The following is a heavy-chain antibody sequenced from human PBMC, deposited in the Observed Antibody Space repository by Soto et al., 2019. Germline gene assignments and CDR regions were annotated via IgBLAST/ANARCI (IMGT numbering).Heavy chain of an antibody. CDR2: IYYIGST. V-gene: IGHV4-30-4*01. CDR3: ARATIVLVPAAMVSHWFDP. Sequence: QVQLQESGPGLVKPSQTLSLTCTVSGGSISSGDYYWSWIRQPPGKGLEWIGYIYYIGSTYYNPSLKSRVTISVDTSKNQFSLKLSSVTAADTAVYYCARATIVLVPAAMVSHWFDPWGQGTLVTVSS. J-gene: IGHJ5*02. D-gene: IGHD2-2*01. CDR1: GGSISSGDYY.